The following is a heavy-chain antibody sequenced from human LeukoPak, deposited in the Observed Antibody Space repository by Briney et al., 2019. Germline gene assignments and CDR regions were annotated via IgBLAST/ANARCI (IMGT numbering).Heavy chain of an antibody. D-gene: IGHD3-10*01. V-gene: IGHV4-39*01. J-gene: IGHJ5*01. CDR3: SRLILNGVDGRGWFDS. CDR2: ISKSGST. CDR1: GDSISSSTDY. Sequence: PSETLSLTCSVSGDSISSSTDYWGWIRQPPGKGLEYIGSISKSGSTYYDPSLRGRVTISVDTSKNQFSLKVTSVTAADTAVYYYSRLILNGVDGRGWFDSWGQGTLVTVSP.